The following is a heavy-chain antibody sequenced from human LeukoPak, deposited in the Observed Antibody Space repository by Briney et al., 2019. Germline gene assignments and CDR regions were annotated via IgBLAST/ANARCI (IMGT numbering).Heavy chain of an antibody. CDR2: ISYNGNEV. J-gene: IGHJ4*02. D-gene: IGHD2-8*01. Sequence: GGSLRLSCAASGFAFSTYAMHWGRQAPGKGLEWVAVISYNGNEVYYGDSVKGRFTISRDNSRNTLYLQMNRLRVEDTAVYHCAKAGCSSARCYTNYWGQGTSVTVSS. CDR3: AKAGCSSARCYTNY. CDR1: GFAFSTYA. V-gene: IGHV3-30*18.